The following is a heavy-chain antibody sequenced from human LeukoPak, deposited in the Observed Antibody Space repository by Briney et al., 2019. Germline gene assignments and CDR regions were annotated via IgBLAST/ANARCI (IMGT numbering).Heavy chain of an antibody. Sequence: GGSLRLSCAASGXTVGNNYFSWVRQAPGKGLEWVALIYSGGGTVYADSVKGRFTISRDSSKNTLFLQMNSLKPEDTAMYHCTRNRPETPLGYWGQGTLVTVSS. D-gene: IGHD1-14*01. CDR1: GXTVGNNY. CDR3: TRNRPETPLGY. J-gene: IGHJ4*02. CDR2: IYSGGGT. V-gene: IGHV3-53*01.